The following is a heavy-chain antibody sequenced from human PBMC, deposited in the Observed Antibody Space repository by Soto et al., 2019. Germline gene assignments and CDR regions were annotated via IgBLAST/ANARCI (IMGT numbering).Heavy chain of an antibody. Sequence: QVQLVQSGAEVKKPGASVKVSCKASGYTFASYAISWMRQAPGQGLEWMGGISAYNGNTNYAQKLQGRVNMTTDTSTSTAYIELRRLRSDDTAVYYCARDPPPPDYWGQGTLVTVSS. CDR1: GYTFASYA. CDR3: ARDPPPPDY. CDR2: ISAYNGNT. V-gene: IGHV1-18*01. J-gene: IGHJ4*02.